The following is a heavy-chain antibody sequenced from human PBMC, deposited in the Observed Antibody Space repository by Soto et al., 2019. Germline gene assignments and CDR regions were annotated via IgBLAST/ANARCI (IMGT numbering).Heavy chain of an antibody. CDR2: ISAYNGNT. J-gene: IGHJ3*02. CDR1: GYTFTSYG. D-gene: IGHD3-22*01. CDR3: ARRGYYYDSSGYSHDGFDI. V-gene: IGHV1-18*01. Sequence: QVQLVQSGAEVKKPGASVKVSCKASGYTFTSYGIIWVRQAPGQGLEWMGWISAYNGNTNYAQKLQGRVTMTTDTYPSTAYMELSSVRSYDTAVYYCARRGYYYDSSGYSHDGFDIWGQGTMVTVSS.